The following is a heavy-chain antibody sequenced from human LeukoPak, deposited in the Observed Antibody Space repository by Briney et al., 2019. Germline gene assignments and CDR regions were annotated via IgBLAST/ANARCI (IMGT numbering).Heavy chain of an antibody. CDR3: ARHSDVIGAI. D-gene: IGHD3-10*01. J-gene: IGHJ4*02. CDR2: IYPRDSDT. Sequence: GESLKISCKASGYTFTHQWIGWVRQMSGSGLEWMGIIYPRDSDTIYRPSFQGHVTISADTSINTAYLEWSSLEVSDTAIYYCARHSDVIGAIWGQGTLVTVSS. V-gene: IGHV5-51*01. CDR1: GYTFTHQW.